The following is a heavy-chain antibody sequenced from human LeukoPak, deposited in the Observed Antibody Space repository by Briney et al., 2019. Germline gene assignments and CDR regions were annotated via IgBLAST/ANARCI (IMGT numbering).Heavy chain of an antibody. CDR1: GYTFTSYY. Sequence: ASVKVSCKASGYTFTSYYMHWVRQAPGQGLEWMGIINPSGGSTSYAQKFQGRVTMTRDMSTSTVYMELSSLRSEDTAVYYCARDPTIIAGATGDAFDIWGQGTMVTVSS. CDR3: ARDPTIIAGATGDAFDI. CDR2: INPSGGST. J-gene: IGHJ3*02. V-gene: IGHV1-46*01. D-gene: IGHD1-26*01.